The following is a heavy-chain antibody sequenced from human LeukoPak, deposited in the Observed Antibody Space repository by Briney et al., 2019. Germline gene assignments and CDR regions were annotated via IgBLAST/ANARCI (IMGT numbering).Heavy chain of an antibody. CDR1: GFTVSSNY. Sequence: GGSLRLSCAASGFTVSSNYMSWVRQAPGKGLEWVSVIYSDGTSYYADSVRGRFTISRDNSKNTLYLQMNSLRAEDTAVYYCARDRHSGSSLVYFDYWGQGTLVTVSS. J-gene: IGHJ4*02. V-gene: IGHV3-53*01. CDR2: IYSDGTS. CDR3: ARDRHSGSSLVYFDY. D-gene: IGHD1-26*01.